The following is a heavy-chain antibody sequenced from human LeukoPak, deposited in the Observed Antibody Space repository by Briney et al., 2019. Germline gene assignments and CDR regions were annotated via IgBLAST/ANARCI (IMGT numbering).Heavy chain of an antibody. J-gene: IGHJ3*02. V-gene: IGHV3-23*01. Sequence: GGSLRLSCAASGFTFSSYSMNWVRQAPGKGLEWVSAISGSGGSTYYADSVEGRFTISRDNSKNTLYLQMNSLRAEDTAVYYCAKVSGGEVGATYGDAFDIRGQGTMVTVSS. CDR1: GFTFSSYS. D-gene: IGHD1-26*01. CDR3: AKVSGGEVGATYGDAFDI. CDR2: ISGSGGST.